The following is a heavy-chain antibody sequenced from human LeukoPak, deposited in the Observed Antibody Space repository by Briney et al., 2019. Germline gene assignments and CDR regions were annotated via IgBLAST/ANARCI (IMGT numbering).Heavy chain of an antibody. CDR3: ARDGTTVVGATIPFDY. CDR1: GYTFTGYY. V-gene: IGHV1-2*02. Sequence: ASVKVSCKASGYTFTGYYMHWVRQAPGQGLEWMGWINPNSGGTNYAQKFQGRVTMTRDTSISTAYMDLSSLRSDDTAMYYCARDGTTVVGATIPFDYWGQGTLVTVSS. CDR2: INPNSGGT. D-gene: IGHD1-26*01. J-gene: IGHJ4*02.